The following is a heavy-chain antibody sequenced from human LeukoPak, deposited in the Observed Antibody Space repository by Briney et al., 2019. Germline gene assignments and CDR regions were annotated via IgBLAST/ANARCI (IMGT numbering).Heavy chain of an antibody. D-gene: IGHD6-13*01. J-gene: IGHJ4*02. CDR1: GFTFSSYS. CDR2: ISSSSSYI. Sequence: GGSLRLSCAASGFTFSSYSMNWVRQAPGKGLEWVSSISSSSSYIYYADSVKGRFTISRDNAKNSLYLQMNSLRAEDTAVYYCARVISSSWYGEYYFDYWGQGTLVTVSS. CDR3: ARVISSSWYGEYYFDY. V-gene: IGHV3-21*01.